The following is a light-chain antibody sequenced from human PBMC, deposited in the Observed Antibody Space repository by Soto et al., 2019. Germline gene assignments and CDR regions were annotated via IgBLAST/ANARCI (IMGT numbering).Light chain of an antibody. CDR3: FSYTTSSTYG. J-gene: IGLJ1*01. CDR2: DVS. Sequence: QSVLAQPASVSGSPGQSITISCTGTSSDVGGYNYVSWYQQHPGKAPKLMIYDVSDRPSGVSYRFSGSKSGITASLTISGLQAEDEADCYCFSYTTSSTYGFGTGTKVTVL. V-gene: IGLV2-14*01. CDR1: SSDVGGYNY.